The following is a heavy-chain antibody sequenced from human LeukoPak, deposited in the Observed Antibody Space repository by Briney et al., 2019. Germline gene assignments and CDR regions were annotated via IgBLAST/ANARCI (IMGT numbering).Heavy chain of an antibody. V-gene: IGHV1-69*04. D-gene: IGHD1-1*01. J-gene: IGHJ4*02. CDR1: GYTFTSYD. CDR3: ARENEPMQHFDY. CDR2: IIPILGIA. Sequence: GASVKVSCKASGYTFTSYDINWARQAPGQGLEWMGRIIPILGIANYAQKFQGRVTITADKSTSTAYMELSSLRSEDTAVYYCARENEPMQHFDYWGQGTLVTVSS.